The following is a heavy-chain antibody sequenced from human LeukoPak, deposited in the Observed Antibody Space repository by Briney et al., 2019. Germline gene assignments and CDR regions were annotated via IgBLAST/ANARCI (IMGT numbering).Heavy chain of an antibody. V-gene: IGHV1-2*02. D-gene: IGHD1-26*01. CDR3: ARASGSYWWFDS. Sequence: ASVKVSCKASGYTFTYCSLHWLQQAPGQGLEWMGCVNPNSGDTNYAQKVQGSVTMTRDASISTVYMELSRLRSDDTAVYYCARASGSYWWFDSWGQGTLVTVSS. CDR2: VNPNSGDT. CDR1: GYTFTYCS. J-gene: IGHJ5*01.